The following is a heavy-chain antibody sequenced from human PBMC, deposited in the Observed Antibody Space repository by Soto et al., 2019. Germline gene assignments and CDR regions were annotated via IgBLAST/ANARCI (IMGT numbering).Heavy chain of an antibody. CDR1: GFTFSSYG. D-gene: IGHD3-10*01. J-gene: IGHJ4*02. CDR2: ISYDGSNK. V-gene: IGHV3-30*18. Sequence: VQLVESGGGVVQPGRSLRLSCAASGFTFSSYGVHWVRQAPGKGLEWVAVISYDGSNKYYADSVKGRFTISRDNSKNTLYLQMNSLRAEDTAVYYCAKGLLWFGEFLSSFDYWGQGTLVTVSS. CDR3: AKGLLWFGEFLSSFDY.